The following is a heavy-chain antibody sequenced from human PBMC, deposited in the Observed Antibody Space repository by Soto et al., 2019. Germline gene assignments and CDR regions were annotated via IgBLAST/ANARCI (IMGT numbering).Heavy chain of an antibody. CDR3: AKDRQARHIVVVTAIRDY. J-gene: IGHJ4*02. CDR2: ISGSGGST. Sequence: EVQLLASGGGLVQPGGSLRLSCAASGFTFSSYAMSWVRQDPGKGLEWVSAISGSGGSTYYADSVNGRFTISRDNSKNTLYLQMNSLRAEDTAVYYCAKDRQARHIVVVTAIRDYWGQGTLVTVSS. CDR1: GFTFSSYA. V-gene: IGHV3-23*01. D-gene: IGHD2-21*02.